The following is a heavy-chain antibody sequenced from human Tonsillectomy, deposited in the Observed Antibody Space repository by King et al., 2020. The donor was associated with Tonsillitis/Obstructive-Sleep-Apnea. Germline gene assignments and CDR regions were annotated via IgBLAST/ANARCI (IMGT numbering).Heavy chain of an antibody. D-gene: IGHD2-2*01. J-gene: IGHJ4*02. Sequence: VQLVESGAEVKKPGESLRISCKGSGYSFTNYWTSWVRHMPGKGLDGMGRIDPSDSYTNYSPSFQVNVTISADKSISTAYLQWSSLTASDTAMYYCARHWYCSSTSCYLVDYWGQGTLVTVSS. V-gene: IGHV5-10-1*01. CDR2: IDPSDSYT. CDR3: ARHWYCSSTSCYLVDY. CDR1: GYSFTNYW.